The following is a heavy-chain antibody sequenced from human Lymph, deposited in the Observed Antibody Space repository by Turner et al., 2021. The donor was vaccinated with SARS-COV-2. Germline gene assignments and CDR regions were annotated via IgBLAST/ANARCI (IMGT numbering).Heavy chain of an antibody. J-gene: IGHJ6*02. V-gene: IGHV3-53*04. CDR1: GLTVSSNY. CDR2: IDSGGTT. Sequence: EVQLVESGGCLVQPGGSLRLSCAASGLTVSSNYMSWVGQAPGKGLEWVSVIDSGGTTYYADSVKGRFTISRHNSKNTLYLQMNSLRAEDTAVYYCARDLDTAGGMDVWGQGTTVTVSS. D-gene: IGHD5-18*01. CDR3: ARDLDTAGGMDV.